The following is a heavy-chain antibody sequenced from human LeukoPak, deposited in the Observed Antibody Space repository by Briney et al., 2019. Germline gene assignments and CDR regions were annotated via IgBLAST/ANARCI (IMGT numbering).Heavy chain of an antibody. D-gene: IGHD2-8*02. J-gene: IGHJ4*02. CDR1: GGSISSSNW. Sequence: PSETLSLTCAVSGGSISSSNWWSWVRQPPGKGLEWIVEIYHSGSTNYNPSLKSRVTISVDKSKNQFSLKLSSVTAADTAVYYCASLVGESGPPDYWGQGTLVTVSS. CDR2: IYHSGST. V-gene: IGHV4-4*02. CDR3: ASLVGESGPPDY.